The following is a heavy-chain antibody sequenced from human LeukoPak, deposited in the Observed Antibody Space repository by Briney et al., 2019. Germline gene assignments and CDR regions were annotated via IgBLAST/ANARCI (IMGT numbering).Heavy chain of an antibody. CDR3: AKWAGGFLEWLGYFAY. J-gene: IGHJ4*02. Sequence: GGSLRLSCAASGFTFSSYAMSWVRQAPGKGLEWVSAISGSGGSTYYADSVKGRFTISRDNSKNTLYLQMNSLRAEDTAVYYCAKWAGGFLEWLGYFAYWGQGTLVTVSS. CDR2: ISGSGGST. D-gene: IGHD3-3*01. V-gene: IGHV3-23*01. CDR1: GFTFSSYA.